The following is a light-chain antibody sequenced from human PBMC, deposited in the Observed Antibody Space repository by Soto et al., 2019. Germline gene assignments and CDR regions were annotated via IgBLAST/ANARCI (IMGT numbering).Light chain of an antibody. V-gene: IGLV6-57*04. Sequence: NFMLTQPHSLSESPGKTVTISCTRTSGTIASNSVQWYQQRPGSAPTAVIYEDNQRPSGVPDRFSGSIDSSSNSASLTISGLKTEDEDDYYCQSYDSSKNKVFGGWTKLTVL. CDR3: QSYDSSKNKV. J-gene: IGLJ3*02. CDR2: EDN. CDR1: SGTIASNS.